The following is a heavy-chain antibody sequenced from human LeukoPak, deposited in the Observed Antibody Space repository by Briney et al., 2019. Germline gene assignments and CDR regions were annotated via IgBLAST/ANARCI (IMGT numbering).Heavy chain of an antibody. D-gene: IGHD2-2*01. J-gene: IGHJ4*02. CDR1: GFTFSDYY. V-gene: IGHV3-23*01. CDR2: ISGSGGST. CDR3: AKDFRRGYCSSTSCSLTRK. Sequence: PGGSLRLSCAASGFTFSDYYMSWIRQAPGKGLEWVSAISGSGGSTYYADSVKGRFTISRDNSKNTLYLQMNSLRAEDTAVYYCAKDFRRGYCSSTSCSLTRKWGQGTLVTVSS.